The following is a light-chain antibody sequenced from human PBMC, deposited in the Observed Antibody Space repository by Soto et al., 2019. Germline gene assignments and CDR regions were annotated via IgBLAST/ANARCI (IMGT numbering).Light chain of an antibody. CDR2: DTS. CDR1: QSVSSS. Sequence: EIVLTQSPATLSLSPGERATLSCRASQSVSSSLAWYQQKPGQAPRLLISDTSNRATGNPARFSGSGSGTDFTLTISILEPEDFAVYYCQQRSNWRITFGQGTRLEIK. J-gene: IGKJ5*01. CDR3: QQRSNWRIT. V-gene: IGKV3-11*01.